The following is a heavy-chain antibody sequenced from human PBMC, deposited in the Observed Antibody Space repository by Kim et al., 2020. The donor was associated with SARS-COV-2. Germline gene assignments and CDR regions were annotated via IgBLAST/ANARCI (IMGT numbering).Heavy chain of an antibody. V-gene: IGHV4-59*09. J-gene: IGHJ4*02. CDR3: ARGYNYCFLYFDS. D-gene: IGHD2-15*01. Sequence: NPSDRTRITISVDSSNNQFSLQLSSVTAADTAVYYCARGYNYCFLYFDSWGQAPLVTVSS.